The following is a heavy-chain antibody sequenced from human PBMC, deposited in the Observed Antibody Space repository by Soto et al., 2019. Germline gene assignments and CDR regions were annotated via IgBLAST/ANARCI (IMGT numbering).Heavy chain of an antibody. CDR3: ARSIQTMGDFDY. V-gene: IGHV4-59*01. J-gene: IGHJ4*02. CDR2: IYYSGST. D-gene: IGHD5-18*01. Sequence: SLTCTVSGGSISSYYWSWIRQPPGKGLEWIGYIYYSGSTNYNPSLKSRVTIAVDTSNNQFSLKLSSVTAADTAVYYCARSIQTMGDFDYWGQGTLVTVSS. CDR1: GGSISSYY.